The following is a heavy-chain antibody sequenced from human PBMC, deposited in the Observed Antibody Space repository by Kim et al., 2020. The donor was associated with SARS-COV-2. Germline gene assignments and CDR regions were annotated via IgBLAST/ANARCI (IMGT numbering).Heavy chain of an antibody. D-gene: IGHD4-17*01. CDR2: ISGSGGST. CDR1: GFTFSSYA. Sequence: GGSLRLSCAASGFTFSSYAMSWVRQAPGKGLEWVSAISGSGGSTYYADSVKGRFTISRDNSKNTLYLQMNSLRAEDTAVYYCAKIGPYGDYRRNYFDYWGQGTLVTVSS. J-gene: IGHJ4*02. V-gene: IGHV3-23*01. CDR3: AKIGPYGDYRRNYFDY.